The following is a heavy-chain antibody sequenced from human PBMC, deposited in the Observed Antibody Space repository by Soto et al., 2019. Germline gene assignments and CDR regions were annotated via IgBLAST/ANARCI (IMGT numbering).Heavy chain of an antibody. J-gene: IGHJ4*02. CDR1: GFTFNTYA. CDR3: AKESLFPSIQGIITN. Sequence: EAQLLESGGGFVQPGGSLRLSCAASGFTFNTYAMGWVRQAPGKGLEWVSAISSSGGSTYYADSVKGRFTISRDNSKNTLFLEMNGLGAEDTAVYYCAKESLFPSIQGIITNWGQGVVVTVSS. CDR2: ISSSGGST. D-gene: IGHD2-2*01. V-gene: IGHV3-23*01.